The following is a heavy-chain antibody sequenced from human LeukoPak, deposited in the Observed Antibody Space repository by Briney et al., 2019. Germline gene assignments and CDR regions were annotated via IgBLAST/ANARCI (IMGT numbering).Heavy chain of an antibody. CDR1: GGSISSSSYY. Sequence: PSETLSLTCTVSGGSISSSSYYWGWIRQPPGKGLEWIGSIYYSGSTYYNPSLKSRVTISVDTSKNQFSLKLSSVTAADTAVYYCARASHLSDFDYWGQGTLVTVSS. CDR2: IYYSGST. J-gene: IGHJ4*02. V-gene: IGHV4-39*07. CDR3: ARASHLSDFDY. D-gene: IGHD2/OR15-2a*01.